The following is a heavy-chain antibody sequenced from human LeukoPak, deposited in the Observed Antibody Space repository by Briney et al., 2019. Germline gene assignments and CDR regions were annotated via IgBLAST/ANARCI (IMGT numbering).Heavy chain of an antibody. Sequence: TGGSLRLSCLASGFAFSAYEMNWVRQAPGRGLEWVSYISGSGTTTYYADSVRGRFTIFRDNAKNSLYLQMNSLRAEDTALYYCTTLGYHLDSWGQGTLVTVSS. J-gene: IGHJ4*02. V-gene: IGHV3-48*03. D-gene: IGHD3-22*01. CDR3: TTLGYHLDS. CDR1: GFAFSAYE. CDR2: ISGSGTTT.